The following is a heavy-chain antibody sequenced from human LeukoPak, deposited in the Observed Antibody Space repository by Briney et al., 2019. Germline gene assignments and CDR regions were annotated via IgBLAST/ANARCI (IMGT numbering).Heavy chain of an antibody. J-gene: IGHJ4*02. CDR1: GFTFSTYR. Sequence: PGGSLRLSCAASGFTFSTYRMTWVRQAPGKGLEWVANIKQDGSEKHYVDSVKGRFTISRDNAKNSLYLQMNSLRAEDTAVYYYARETPDSSGWDWGQGTLVTVSS. CDR3: ARETPDSSGWD. V-gene: IGHV3-7*01. CDR2: IKQDGSEK. D-gene: IGHD6-19*01.